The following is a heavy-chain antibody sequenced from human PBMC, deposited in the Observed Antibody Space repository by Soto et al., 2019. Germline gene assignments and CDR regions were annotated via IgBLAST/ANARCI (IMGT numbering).Heavy chain of an antibody. V-gene: IGHV4-34*01. Sequence: PSETLSLTCAVYGGSFSGYYWSWIRQPPGKGLGWIGEINQSGSTNYNPSLKSRVTMSVXXXXXXFXLXPXXXTAAXTAVYYCAGIAAAGYYYGMDVWGQGTTVT. CDR2: INQSGST. CDR1: GGSFSGYY. J-gene: IGHJ6*02. D-gene: IGHD6-13*01. CDR3: AGIAAAGYYYGMDV.